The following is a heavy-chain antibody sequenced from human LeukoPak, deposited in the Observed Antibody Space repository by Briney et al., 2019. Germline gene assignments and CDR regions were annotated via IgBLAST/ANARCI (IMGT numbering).Heavy chain of an antibody. J-gene: IGHJ4*02. CDR3: AKGYSSLDY. D-gene: IGHD5-18*01. V-gene: IGHV1-2*02. CDR1: GYTFTGNY. Sequence: ASVNVSCKASGYTFTGNYMHWVRQAPGQGLEWMGWIDPNSGGTNYAQNFQGRVTMTRDTSISTAYMELNRLRSDDTAVYYCAKGYSSLDYWGQGTLVTVSS. CDR2: IDPNSGGT.